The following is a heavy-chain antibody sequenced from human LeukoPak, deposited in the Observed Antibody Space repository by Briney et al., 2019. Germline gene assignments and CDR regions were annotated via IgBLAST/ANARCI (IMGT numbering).Heavy chain of an antibody. CDR1: GYSISSGYY. Sequence: SKTLSLTCTVSGYSISSGYYWGWIRQPPGKGLEWIGSIYHSGSTYYNPSLESRVTISVDTSKNQFSLKLSSVTAADTAVYYCARDANRGSFDYWGQGVLVAVSA. V-gene: IGHV4-38-2*02. J-gene: IGHJ4*02. CDR2: IYHSGST. CDR3: ARDANRGSFDY. D-gene: IGHD2/OR15-2a*01.